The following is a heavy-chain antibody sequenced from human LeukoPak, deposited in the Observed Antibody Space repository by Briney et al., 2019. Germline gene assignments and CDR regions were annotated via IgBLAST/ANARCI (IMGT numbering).Heavy chain of an antibody. Sequence: PSETLSLTCTVFGGSISSSSYYWGWIRQPPGKGLEWIGSLYYRGSTYYNPSLKSRVTISGDTSKNQFSLKLSSVTAADTAVYYCARGPSLDITVLRGWDWYFDLWGRGTLVTVSS. CDR1: GGSISSSSYY. J-gene: IGHJ2*01. V-gene: IGHV4-39*07. D-gene: IGHD3-10*01. CDR2: LYYRGST. CDR3: ARGPSLDITVLRGWDWYFDL.